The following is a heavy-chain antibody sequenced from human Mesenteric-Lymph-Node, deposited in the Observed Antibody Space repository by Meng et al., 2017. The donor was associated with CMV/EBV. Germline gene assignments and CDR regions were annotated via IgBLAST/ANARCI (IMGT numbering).Heavy chain of an antibody. V-gene: IGHV1-2*02. D-gene: IGHD3-9*01. CDR1: GYTFIGYY. J-gene: IGHJ4*02. CDR3: ARVPTDILPDQHFDY. Sequence: ASVKVSCKASGYTFIGYYMHWVRQAPGQGLEWMGWINPNSGVTKSAQKFQGRLTMTRDTSISTAYMEVSRLRSDDTAIYYCARVPTDILPDQHFDYWGQRTLVTVSS. CDR2: INPNSGVT.